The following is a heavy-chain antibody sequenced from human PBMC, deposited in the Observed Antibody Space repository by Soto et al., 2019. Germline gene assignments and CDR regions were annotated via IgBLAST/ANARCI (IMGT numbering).Heavy chain of an antibody. J-gene: IGHJ4*02. CDR2: IYWDDNK. Sequence: GSGPTLVNPTQTLTLTCTFSGFPLSTSAVGVGWIRQPPGKALEWLAGIYWDDNKHYRPSLKSRLTVTKDTSKNQVVLTMTNVDPVDTATYYCAHLPGIEATGPLYYFDYWGQGTLVTVSS. V-gene: IGHV2-5*02. CDR3: AHLPGIEATGPLYYFDY. CDR1: GFPLSTSAVG. D-gene: IGHD6-13*01.